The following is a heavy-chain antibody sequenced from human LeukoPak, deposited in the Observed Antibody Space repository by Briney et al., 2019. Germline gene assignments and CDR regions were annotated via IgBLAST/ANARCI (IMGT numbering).Heavy chain of an antibody. CDR2: IISMFGTA. J-gene: IGHJ6*03. CDR1: GGIFSSYV. D-gene: IGHD3-10*01. V-gene: IGHV1-69*13. Sequence: VKVSCKATGGIFSSYVISWARQAPGQGLEWMGGIISMFGTANYAHKFQGRVTITADESTSTAYMELSSLRSEDSAVYYCARGGYYYGSGSYLQYYYYYYYMDVWGRGTTVTISS. CDR3: ARGGYYYGSGSYLQYYYYYYYMDV.